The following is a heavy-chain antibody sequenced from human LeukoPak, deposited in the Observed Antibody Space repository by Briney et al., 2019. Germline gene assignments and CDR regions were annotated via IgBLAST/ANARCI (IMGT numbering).Heavy chain of an antibody. CDR1: GGSISSSSYY. Sequence: SETLSLTCTVSGGSISSSSYYWGWIRQPPGKGLEWIGSIYYSGSTYYNPSLKSRVTISVDTSKNQFSLKLSSVTAADTAVYYCAGRGPSNYCSGGSCYSGAYDSSGYYYPPGVGYWGQGTLVTVSS. J-gene: IGHJ4*02. D-gene: IGHD2-15*01. CDR3: AGRGPSNYCSGGSCYSGAYDSSGYYYPPGVGY. CDR2: IYYSGST. V-gene: IGHV4-39*07.